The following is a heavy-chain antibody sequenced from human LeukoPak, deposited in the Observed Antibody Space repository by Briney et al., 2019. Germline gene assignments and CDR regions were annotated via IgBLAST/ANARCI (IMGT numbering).Heavy chain of an antibody. CDR2: ISAYNGNT. J-gene: IGHJ3*02. Sequence: ASVKVSCKASGYTFTSYGISWVRQAPGQGLEWMGWISAYNGNTNYAQKLQGRVTITADESTSTAYMELSSLRSEDTAVYYCARDGPRGGAFDIWGQGTMVTVSS. D-gene: IGHD3-10*01. CDR1: GYTFTSYG. CDR3: ARDGPRGGAFDI. V-gene: IGHV1-18*01.